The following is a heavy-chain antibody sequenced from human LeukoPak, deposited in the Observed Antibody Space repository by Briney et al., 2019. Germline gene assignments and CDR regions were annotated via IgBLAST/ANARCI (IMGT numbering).Heavy chain of an antibody. Sequence: ASVKVSCKASGYTFTGYYMHWVRQAPGQGLEWMGWINPNSGGTNYAQKFQGRVTMTRDTSISTAYMELSRLRSDETAVYYCARDMSEQWLAYFDYWGQGTLVTVSS. V-gene: IGHV1-2*02. CDR1: GYTFTGYY. CDR3: ARDMSEQWLAYFDY. D-gene: IGHD6-19*01. J-gene: IGHJ4*02. CDR2: INPNSGGT.